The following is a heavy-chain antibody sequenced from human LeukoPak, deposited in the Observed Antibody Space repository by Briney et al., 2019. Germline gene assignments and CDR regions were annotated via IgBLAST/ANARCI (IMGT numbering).Heavy chain of an antibody. D-gene: IGHD3-3*01. CDR1: GFTFSSYS. CDR3: ARRLVDYDFWSGYPKKSDY. CDR2: ISSSSCYI. Sequence: GRSLRLSCAASGFTFSSYSMNWVRQAPGKGLEWVSSISSSSCYIYYADSVKGRFTISRDNAKISLNLQRTSLRAEDTAVYYCARRLVDYDFWSGYPKKSDYWGQGTLVTVSS. J-gene: IGHJ4*02. V-gene: IGHV3-21*01.